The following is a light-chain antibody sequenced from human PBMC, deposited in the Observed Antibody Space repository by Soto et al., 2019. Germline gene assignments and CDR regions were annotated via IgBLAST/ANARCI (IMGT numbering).Light chain of an antibody. CDR2: SNN. Sequence: QLVLTQPPSASGTPGQRVTISCSGSSSNIGSNTVNWYQQLPGTAPKLLIYSNNQRPSGVPDRFSGYKSGTSASLAISGLQSEDEAGYYSAAWDDSLNSVVFGEGTKLT. CDR1: SSNIGSNT. V-gene: IGLV1-44*01. CDR3: AAWDDSLNSVV. J-gene: IGLJ2*01.